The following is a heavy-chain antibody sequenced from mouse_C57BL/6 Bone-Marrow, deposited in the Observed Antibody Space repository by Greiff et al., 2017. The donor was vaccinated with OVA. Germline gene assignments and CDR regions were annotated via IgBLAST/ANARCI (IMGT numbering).Heavy chain of an antibody. Sequence: VQLQQSGPELVKPGASVKISCKASGYAFSSSWMNWVKQRPGKGLEWIGRIYPGDGDTNYNGKFKGKATLTADKSSSTAYMQLSSLKSEDSAVYFYARGYTTAVGGYWGQGTTLTISS. CDR2: IYPGDGDT. D-gene: IGHD1-1*01. CDR3: ARGYTTAVGGY. J-gene: IGHJ2*01. V-gene: IGHV1-82*01. CDR1: GYAFSSSW.